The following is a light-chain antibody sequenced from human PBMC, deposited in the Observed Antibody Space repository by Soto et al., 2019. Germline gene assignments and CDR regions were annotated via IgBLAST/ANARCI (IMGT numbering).Light chain of an antibody. CDR1: QSVSSNY. CDR2: GAS. V-gene: IGKV3-20*01. CDR3: QQYGTSPRT. J-gene: IGKJ1*01. Sequence: EIVLTQSPGTLSLSPGERATLSCRASQSVSSNYLAWYQQKPGQPPRLLIYGASSRATGIPDRFSGSGSGTDFTLTISRLEPEDFAVYYCQQYGTSPRTFGQGTNVEIK.